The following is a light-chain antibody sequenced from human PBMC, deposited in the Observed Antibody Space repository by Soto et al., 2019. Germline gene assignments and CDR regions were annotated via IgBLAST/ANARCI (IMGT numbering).Light chain of an antibody. CDR1: SSNIGAGYD. Sequence: QSLLTQPPSVSGAPGQRVTISCTGSSSNIGAGYDVHWYQQLPGTAPKLLIYGNSNRPSAVPDRFSGSKSGTSASLAITGLQAEDEADYYCQSYDSSLTGWVFGGGTKLTVL. V-gene: IGLV1-40*01. CDR3: QSYDSSLTGWV. CDR2: GNS. J-gene: IGLJ3*02.